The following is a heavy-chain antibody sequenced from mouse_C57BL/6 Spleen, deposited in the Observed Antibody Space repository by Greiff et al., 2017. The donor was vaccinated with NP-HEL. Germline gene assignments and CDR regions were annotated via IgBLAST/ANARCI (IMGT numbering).Heavy chain of an antibody. J-gene: IGHJ4*01. CDR1: GFSLTSYG. CDR3: AKYYGSSYYAMGY. Sequence: QVHVKQSGPGLVQPSQCLSITCTVSGFSLTSYGVHWVRQSPGKGLEWLGVIWRGGSTDYNAAFMSRLSITKDNSKSKVFFKMNSLQADDTAIYYCAKYYGSSYYAMGYWGQGTSVTVAS. V-gene: IGHV2-5*01. D-gene: IGHD1-1*01. CDR2: IWRGGST.